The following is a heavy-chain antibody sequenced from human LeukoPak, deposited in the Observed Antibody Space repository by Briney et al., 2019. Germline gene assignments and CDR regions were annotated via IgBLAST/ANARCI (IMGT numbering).Heavy chain of an antibody. CDR1: GFSFSDYE. Sequence: GGSLRLSCAASGFSFSDYEMNWVRQGPGKGLEWVSYISSGGSAIYSADSVKGRFTISRDNSKNTLYLQMNSLRAEDTAVYFCAKSQDGGRLFHFDYWGQGTLVTVSS. D-gene: IGHD1-26*01. CDR2: ISSGGSAI. J-gene: IGHJ4*02. V-gene: IGHV3-48*03. CDR3: AKSQDGGRLFHFDY.